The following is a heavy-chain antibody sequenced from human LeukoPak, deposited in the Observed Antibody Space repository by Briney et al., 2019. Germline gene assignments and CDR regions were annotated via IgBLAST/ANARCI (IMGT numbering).Heavy chain of an antibody. Sequence: GRSLRLSCAASGFTFKTSGTHWVRQAPGKGLEWVSIISYDGLNIYYTDSVRGRFTVSRDNSQNTLFLQMNSLRPEDTALYYCAKDRRSDSGYPDHWGQGTLVIVSS. J-gene: IGHJ4*02. V-gene: IGHV3-30*18. CDR2: ISYDGLNI. D-gene: IGHD5-12*01. CDR1: GFTFKTSG. CDR3: AKDRRSDSGYPDH.